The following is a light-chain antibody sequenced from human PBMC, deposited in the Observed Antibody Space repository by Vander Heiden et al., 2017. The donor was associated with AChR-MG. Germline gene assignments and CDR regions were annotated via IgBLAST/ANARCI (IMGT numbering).Light chain of an antibody. J-gene: IGLJ2*01. CDR3: QSYDSSLPGSVV. CDR1: SSNIGAGYD. V-gene: IGLV1-40*01. Sequence: QSVLTQPPSVSGAPGQRVTIPCTGSSSNIGAGYDVHWYQQLPGTAPKLLIYGNSNRPSGVPDRFSGSKSGTSASLAITGLQAEDEADYYCQSYDSSLPGSVVFGGGTKLTVL. CDR2: GNS.